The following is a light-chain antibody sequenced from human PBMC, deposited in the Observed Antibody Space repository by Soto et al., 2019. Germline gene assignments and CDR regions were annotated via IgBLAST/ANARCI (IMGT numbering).Light chain of an antibody. Sequence: SVLTQPPSVSGAPGQRVTISCTGSSSNIGAGFDVHWYQQLPGTAPKLLIYGNTNRPSGVPDRFSGSKSDTSASLAITGLQAEDEADYYCQSYDRSLSSWVFGGGTKLTVL. V-gene: IGLV1-40*01. CDR3: QSYDRSLSSWV. CDR2: GNT. J-gene: IGLJ3*02. CDR1: SSNIGAGFD.